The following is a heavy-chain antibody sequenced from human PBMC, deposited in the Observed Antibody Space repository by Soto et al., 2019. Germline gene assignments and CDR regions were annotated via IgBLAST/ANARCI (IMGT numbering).Heavy chain of an antibody. V-gene: IGHV5-51*01. CDR3: ARHHGHYYFCSGYYPYPYGMDV. CDR2: IYPGDSDT. D-gene: IGHD3-3*01. CDR1: GYSFTSYW. J-gene: IGHJ6*02. Sequence: GESLKISCKGSGYSFTSYWIGWVRQMPGKGLEWMGIIYPGDSDTRYSPSFQGQVTISADKSISTAYLQWSSLKASDTAMYYCARHHGHYYFCSGYYPYPYGMDVSGQATMVTVSS.